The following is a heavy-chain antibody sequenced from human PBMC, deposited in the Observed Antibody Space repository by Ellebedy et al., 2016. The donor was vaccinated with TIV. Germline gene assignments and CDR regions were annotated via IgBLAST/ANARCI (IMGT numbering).Heavy chain of an antibody. CDR1: GYSFTTYW. CDR3: ARQHPTYFGWFDP. Sequence: GESLKISCKGSGYSFTTYWISWVRQMPGKGLEWMGRIDPSDSYTNYSPSFQGHVTISTDKSISTAYLQWSSLKASDTAMYYCARQHPTYFGWFDPWGQGTLVTVSS. V-gene: IGHV5-10-1*01. CDR2: IDPSDSYT. J-gene: IGHJ5*02. D-gene: IGHD3-9*01.